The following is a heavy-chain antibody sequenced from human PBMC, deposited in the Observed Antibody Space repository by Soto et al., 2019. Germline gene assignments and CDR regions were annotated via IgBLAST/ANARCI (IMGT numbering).Heavy chain of an antibody. CDR2: IYYSGST. Sequence: QLQLQESGPGLVMPSETLSLTCTVSGGSISTTSYYWGWIRQPPGKGLEWMGNIYYSGSTYYNPSLKSRVTVSVDTTKTQFSLKLSSVTAADTAMYYCARQSEYYYATGRAAPLYGMDVWGQGTTVTVS. J-gene: IGHJ6*02. D-gene: IGHD3-10*01. CDR3: ARQSEYYYATGRAAPLYGMDV. CDR1: GGSISTTSYY. V-gene: IGHV4-39*01.